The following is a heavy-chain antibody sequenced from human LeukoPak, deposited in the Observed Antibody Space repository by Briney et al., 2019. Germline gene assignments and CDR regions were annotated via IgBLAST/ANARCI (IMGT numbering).Heavy chain of an antibody. CDR1: GFTFSSFG. CDR3: AKIDDSSGYWYYYYMDV. J-gene: IGHJ6*03. V-gene: IGHV3-30*02. D-gene: IGHD3-22*01. CDR2: IRFDGSKK. Sequence: GGSLRLSCAASGFTFSSFGMHWLRQAPGKGLEWVALIRFDGSKKYYADSVKGRFTISRDNSKNTLYLQMNSLRAEDTAVYYCAKIDDSSGYWYYYYMDVWGKGTTVTVSS.